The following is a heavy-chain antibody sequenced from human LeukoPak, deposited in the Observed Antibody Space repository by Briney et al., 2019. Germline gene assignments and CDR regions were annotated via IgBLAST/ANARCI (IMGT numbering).Heavy chain of an antibody. Sequence: ASVKVSCKASGGTFSSYAISWVRQAPGQGLEWMGWINTNTGNPTYAQGFTGRFVFSLDTSVSTAYLQISSLKAEDTAVYYCARDLVDGELIAAVIGHWGQGTLVTVSS. CDR2: INTNTGNP. V-gene: IGHV7-4-1*02. J-gene: IGHJ1*01. CDR3: ARDLVDGELIAAVIGH. CDR1: GGTFSSYA. D-gene: IGHD6-13*01.